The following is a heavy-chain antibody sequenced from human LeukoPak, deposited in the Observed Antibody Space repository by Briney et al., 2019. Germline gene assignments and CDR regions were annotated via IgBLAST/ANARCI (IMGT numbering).Heavy chain of an antibody. CDR2: IYYSGST. J-gene: IGHJ4*02. CDR3: ARVKSSGWGWGFNY. Sequence: SETLSLTCTVSGGSISSYYWSWIRQPPGKGLEWIGYIYYSGSTNYNPSLKSRVTISVDTSKNQFSLKLSSVTAADTAVYCCARVKSSGWGWGFNYWGQGTLVTVSS. V-gene: IGHV4-59*01. CDR1: GGSISSYY. D-gene: IGHD6-19*01.